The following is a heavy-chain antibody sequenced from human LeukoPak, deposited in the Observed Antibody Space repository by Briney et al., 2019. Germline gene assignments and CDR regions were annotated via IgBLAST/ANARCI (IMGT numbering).Heavy chain of an antibody. J-gene: IGHJ4*02. CDR3: ARQLGYCSSTSCYADKVDY. CDR1: GGSISSSSYY. D-gene: IGHD2-2*01. CDR2: IYYSGST. V-gene: IGHV4-39*01. Sequence: SETLSLTCTVSGGSISSSSYYWGWIRQPPGKGLEWIGSIYYSGSTYYNPSLKSRVTISVDTSKNQFSLKLSSVTAADTAVYYCARQLGYCSSTSCYADKVDYWGQGTLVTDSS.